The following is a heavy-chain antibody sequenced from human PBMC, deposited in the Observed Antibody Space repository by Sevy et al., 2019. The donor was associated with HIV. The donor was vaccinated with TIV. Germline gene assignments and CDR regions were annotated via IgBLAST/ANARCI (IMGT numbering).Heavy chain of an antibody. V-gene: IGHV3-23*01. CDR1: GFTFSSNA. D-gene: IGHD2-2*02. CDR2: ISGGGGDT. J-gene: IGHJ3*02. Sequence: GGSLRLSCEASGFTFSSNAMSWVRQAPGKGLEWVSGISGGGGDTFYADSVKGRCTISRDNSKNTLFLQINSLRAEDTALYYCVKGARYTIPNDAFDIWGQGTMVTVSS. CDR3: VKGARYTIPNDAFDI.